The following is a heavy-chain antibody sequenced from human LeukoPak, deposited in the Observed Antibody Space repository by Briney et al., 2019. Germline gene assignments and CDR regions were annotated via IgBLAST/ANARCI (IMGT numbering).Heavy chain of an antibody. CDR1: GYTFTSYG. CDR2: ISTYNDNT. CDR3: ARGEGGAVAYYFDY. Sequence: ASVKVSCKASGYTFTSYGISWVRRAPGQGLEWMGWISTYNDNTNYVQKLQGRVTMTTDTSTSTAYMELRSLRSDDTAVYYCARGEGGAVAYYFDYWGQGTLVTVSS. V-gene: IGHV1-18*01. D-gene: IGHD6-19*01. J-gene: IGHJ4*02.